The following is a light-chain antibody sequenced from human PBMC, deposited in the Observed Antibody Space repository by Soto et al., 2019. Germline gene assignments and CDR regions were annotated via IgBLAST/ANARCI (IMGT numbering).Light chain of an antibody. Sequence: AIQMTQSPSSLSASVGDRVTITCRASQGIRNDLGWYQQKPGKAPKLLIYAASTLQSGVPSRFSGSGSGTDFTLTISSLQPEDCATYYGLQDYNYPRTFGQGTKVEIQ. J-gene: IGKJ1*01. V-gene: IGKV1-6*01. CDR1: QGIRND. CDR2: AAS. CDR3: LQDYNYPRT.